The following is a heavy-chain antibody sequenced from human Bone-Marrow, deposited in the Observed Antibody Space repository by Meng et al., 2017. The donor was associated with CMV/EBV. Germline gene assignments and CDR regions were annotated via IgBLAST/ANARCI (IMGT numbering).Heavy chain of an antibody. D-gene: IGHD5-24*01. Sequence: SETLSLTCAVYGGSFSGYYWSWIRQPPGKGLEWIGYIYNSGSTNNNTSLKSRLFISVDTSKNQFSLRVSSVTAADTAVYYCARGDGFSEAFDIWGQGTMVTVSS. J-gene: IGHJ3*02. CDR3: ARGDGFSEAFDI. CDR1: GGSFSGYY. V-gene: IGHV4-34*11. CDR2: IYNSGST.